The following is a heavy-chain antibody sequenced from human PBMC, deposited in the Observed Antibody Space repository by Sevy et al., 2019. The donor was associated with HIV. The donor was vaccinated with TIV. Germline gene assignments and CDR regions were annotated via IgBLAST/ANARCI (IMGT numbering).Heavy chain of an antibody. CDR1: GFTFDDYA. CDR2: ISWNSGSI. CDR3: AKSRPGGEYCTTGVCRHYYYYGMDV. D-gene: IGHD2-8*01. V-gene: IGHV3-9*01. J-gene: IGHJ6*02. Sequence: GGSLRLSCAASGFTFDDYAMHWVRRAPGKGLEWVSGISWNSGSIGYADSVKGRFTISRDNAKNSLYLQMNSLRAEDTALYYCAKSRPGGEYCTTGVCRHYYYYGMDVWGQGTTVTVSS.